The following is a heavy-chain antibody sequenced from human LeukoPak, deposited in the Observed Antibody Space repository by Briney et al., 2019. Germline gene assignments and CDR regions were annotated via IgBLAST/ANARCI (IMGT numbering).Heavy chain of an antibody. CDR1: GYTFTSYG. J-gene: IGHJ5*02. CDR2: ISAYNGNT. CDR3: ARGRRPHRGVYGKSHDTNWFDP. Sequence: ASVKVSCKASGYTFTSYGISWVRQAPGQGLEWMGWISAYNGNTNYAQKLQGRVTMTTDTSTSTAYMELSSLRSEDTAVYYCARGRRPHRGVYGKSHDTNWFDPWGQGTLVTVSS. D-gene: IGHD5/OR15-5a*01. V-gene: IGHV1-18*01.